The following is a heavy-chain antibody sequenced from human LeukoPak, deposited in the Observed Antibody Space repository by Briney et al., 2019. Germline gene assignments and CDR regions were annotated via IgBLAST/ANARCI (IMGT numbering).Heavy chain of an antibody. D-gene: IGHD6-13*01. V-gene: IGHV1-2*02. CDR1: GYTFTGYH. CDR3: ARSIAAAGHFDY. Sequence: ASVKVSCKASGYTFTGYHMHWVRQAPGQGLEWMGWINPNSGGTNYAQKFQGRVTMTRDTSISTAYMELSRLRSDDTAVYYCARSIAAAGHFDYWGQGTLVTVSS. J-gene: IGHJ4*02. CDR2: INPNSGGT.